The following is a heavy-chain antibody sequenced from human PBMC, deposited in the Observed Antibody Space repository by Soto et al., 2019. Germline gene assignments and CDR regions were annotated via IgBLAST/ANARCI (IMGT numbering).Heavy chain of an antibody. CDR2: ISGSNTYT. J-gene: IGHJ4*02. D-gene: IGHD3-22*01. Sequence: PGGSLRLSCAASGFTFTDAWMNWVRQAPGKGLEWLSYISGSNTYTDYAGSVKGRFTISRDNAQNSLHLQMNSLRADDTAVYYCARSMKAGKNFDYWGQGTLVTVSS. CDR3: ARSMKAGKNFDY. V-gene: IGHV3-11*03. CDR1: GFTFTDAW.